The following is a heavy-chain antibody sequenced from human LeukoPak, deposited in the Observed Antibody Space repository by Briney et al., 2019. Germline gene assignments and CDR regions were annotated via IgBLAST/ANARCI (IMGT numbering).Heavy chain of an antibody. J-gene: IGHJ3*02. V-gene: IGHV1-2*02. CDR2: ISPNSGGT. D-gene: IGHD4-17*01. CDR3: ARDRDYGDSAFGI. CDR1: GYTFSDNY. Sequence: ASVKVSCKASGYTFSDNYMRWVRQAPGQGLEWMGWISPNSGGTDYAQKFQGRVTMTRDTSISTAYMELSSLRSDDTAVYYCARDRDYGDSAFGIWGQGTTVTVSS.